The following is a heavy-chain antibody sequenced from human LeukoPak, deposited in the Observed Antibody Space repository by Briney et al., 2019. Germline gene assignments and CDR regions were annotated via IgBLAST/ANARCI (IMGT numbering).Heavy chain of an antibody. Sequence: GESLKISCKGSGYSFTSYWIGWVRQMPGKGLEWMGIIYPGDSDTRYSPSFQGQVTISADKSISTAYLQWSSLKASDTAMYYCARRGYSYGFSHYYYYYYMDVWGKGTTVTVSS. CDR1: GYSFTSYW. J-gene: IGHJ6*03. V-gene: IGHV5-51*01. D-gene: IGHD5-18*01. CDR2: IYPGDSDT. CDR3: ARRGYSYGFSHYYYYYYMDV.